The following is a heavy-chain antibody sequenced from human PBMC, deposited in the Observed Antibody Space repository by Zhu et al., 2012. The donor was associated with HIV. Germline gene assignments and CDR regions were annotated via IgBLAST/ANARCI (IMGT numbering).Heavy chain of an antibody. CDR2: IYHSGST. CDR3: ARGGVTLLDY. V-gene: IGHV4-30-2*01. CDR1: GGSISSGGYS. D-gene: IGHD2-21*02. J-gene: IGHJ4*02. Sequence: QVQLQESGSGLVKPSQTLSLTCAVSGGSISSGGYSWSWIRQPPGKGLEWIGYIYHSGSTYYNPSLKSRVTISLDRSKNQFSLKLSSVTAADTAVYYCARGGVTLLDYWGQGTLVTVSS.